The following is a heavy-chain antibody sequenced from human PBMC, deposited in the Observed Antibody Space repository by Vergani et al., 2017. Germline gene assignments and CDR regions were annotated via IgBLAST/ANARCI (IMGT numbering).Heavy chain of an antibody. Sequence: QLQLQESGSGLVKPSQTLSLTCAVSGGSISSGGYSWSWIRQPPGKGLEWIGYIYYSGSTYYNPSLKSRVTISVDTSKNQFSLKLSSVTAADTAVYYCARHKELTNWFDPWGQGTLVTVSS. D-gene: IGHD1-26*01. CDR1: GGSISSGGYS. J-gene: IGHJ5*02. V-gene: IGHV4-30-2*03. CDR2: IYYSGST. CDR3: ARHKELTNWFDP.